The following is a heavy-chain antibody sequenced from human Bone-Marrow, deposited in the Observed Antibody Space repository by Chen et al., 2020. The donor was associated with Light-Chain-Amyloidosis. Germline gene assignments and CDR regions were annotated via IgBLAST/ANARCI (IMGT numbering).Heavy chain of an antibody. V-gene: IGHV5-51*01. CDR2: IYPDDSDA. Sequence: FPNYWIGWERHMPGKGLEWMGVIYPDDSDARYSPSFERQVTTSADKSITTAYLQWRSLKASDTAMYYCARRRDGYNFDYWGQGTLVTVSS. J-gene: IGHJ4*02. CDR1: FPNYW. CDR3: ARRRDGYNFDY. D-gene: IGHD5-12*01.